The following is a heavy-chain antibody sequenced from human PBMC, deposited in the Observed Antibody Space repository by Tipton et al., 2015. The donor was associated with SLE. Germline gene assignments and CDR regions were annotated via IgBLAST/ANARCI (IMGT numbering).Heavy chain of an antibody. CDR3: ARGLRSSPLWYFDL. Sequence: GSLRLSCAASGFTFRTSGMHWVRQPPGKGLEWIGEIYHTGNTYYSPSLKSRVTISIDKSKNQFSLKLSSVTAADTAIYYCARGLRSSPLWYFDLWGRGTLVTVSS. CDR2: IYHTGNT. CDR1: GFTFRTSGM. D-gene: IGHD6-6*01. V-gene: IGHV4-4*02. J-gene: IGHJ2*01.